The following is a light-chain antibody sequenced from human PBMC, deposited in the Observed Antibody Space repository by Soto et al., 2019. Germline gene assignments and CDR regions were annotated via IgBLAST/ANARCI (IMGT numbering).Light chain of an antibody. Sequence: DIQMTQSPSSLSASVGDRVTITCRASQSISTYLNWYQQRPGRAPKLLISGASNLQSGVPSGFSGSGSGTDFALTISSLQPDDSATYYCQQSYSTPYTFGQGTKLEIK. CDR1: QSISTY. V-gene: IGKV1-39*01. J-gene: IGKJ2*01. CDR3: QQSYSTPYT. CDR2: GAS.